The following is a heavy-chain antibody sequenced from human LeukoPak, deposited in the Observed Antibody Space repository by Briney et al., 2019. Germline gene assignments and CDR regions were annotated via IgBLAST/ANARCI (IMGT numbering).Heavy chain of an antibody. J-gene: IGHJ4*02. V-gene: IGHV3-23*01. CDR1: GFTFSSYA. CDR3: AKYFGGWYEDY. Sequence: PGGSLRLSCAASGFTFSSYAMSWVRQAPGKGLEWVSSLNAAGGNTYYADSVKGRFTISRDNSKNTLYLQMNSLRVEDTALYYCAKYFGGWYEDYWGQGTLVTVSS. CDR2: LNAAGGNT. D-gene: IGHD6-19*01.